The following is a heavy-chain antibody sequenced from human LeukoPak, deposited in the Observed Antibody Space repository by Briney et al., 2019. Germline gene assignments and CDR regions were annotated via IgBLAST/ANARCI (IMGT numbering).Heavy chain of an antibody. J-gene: IGHJ3*02. D-gene: IGHD2-2*01. V-gene: IGHV1-18*01. CDR3: ARDDPPIDIVVVPAPLTDAFDI. CDR2: ISAYNGNT. CDR1: GYTFTSYD. Sequence: GASVKVSCKASGYTFTSYDINWVRQATGQGLEWMGWISAYNGNTNYAQKLQGRVTMTTDTSTSTAYMELRSLRSDDTAVYYCARDDPPIDIVVVPAPLTDAFDIWGQGTMVTVSS.